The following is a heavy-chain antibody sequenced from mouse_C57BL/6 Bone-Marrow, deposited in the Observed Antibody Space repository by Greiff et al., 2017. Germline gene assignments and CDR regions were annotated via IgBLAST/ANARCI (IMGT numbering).Heavy chain of an antibody. Sequence: DVQLQESGAELVKPGASVKLSCTASGFNIKDYYMHWVKQRTEQGLEWIGRIDPEDGETTYAPKFQGKATLTADTSSNTAYLQLSSLTSEDTAVYFCALDGYYVGFAYWGQGTLVTVSA. D-gene: IGHD2-3*01. J-gene: IGHJ3*01. CDR3: ALDGYYVGFAY. CDR2: IDPEDGET. CDR1: GFNIKDYY. V-gene: IGHV14-2*01.